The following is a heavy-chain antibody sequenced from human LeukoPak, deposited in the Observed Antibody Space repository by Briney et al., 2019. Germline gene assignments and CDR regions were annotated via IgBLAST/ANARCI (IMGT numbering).Heavy chain of an antibody. D-gene: IGHD3-3*01. CDR2: IYYSGST. J-gene: IGHJ4*02. V-gene: IGHV4-59*01. CDR3: ARALQWDDFWSGYYTAGGGYFDY. CDR1: GDSISTYH. Sequence: NSSETLSLTCTVSGDSISTYHWSWIRQPPGKGLEWIGYIYYSGSTNYNPSLKSRVTISVDTSKNQFSLKLSSVTAADTAVYYCARALQWDDFWSGYYTAGGGYFDYWGQGTLVTVSS.